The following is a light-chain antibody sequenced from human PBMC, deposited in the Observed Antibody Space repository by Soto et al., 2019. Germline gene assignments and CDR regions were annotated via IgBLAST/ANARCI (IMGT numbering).Light chain of an antibody. CDR1: QNIVNW. CDR2: DAS. V-gene: IGKV1-5*01. Sequence: DIQMTQSPSTLSASVGDRVTITFRASQNIVNWLAWYQQKTGKTPDLLIYDASSLEGGVPLRFSGSGSGTEFTLTISSLQTDHSATYYCQQYNDKPWTFGQGTKGEIK. CDR3: QQYNDKPWT. J-gene: IGKJ1*01.